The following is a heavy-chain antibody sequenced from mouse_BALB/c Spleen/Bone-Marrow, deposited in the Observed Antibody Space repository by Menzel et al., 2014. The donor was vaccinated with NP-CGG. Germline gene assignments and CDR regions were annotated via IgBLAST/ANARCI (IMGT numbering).Heavy chain of an antibody. D-gene: IGHD1-1*01. V-gene: IGHV2-9*02. CDR2: IGAGGST. J-gene: IGHJ4*01. Sequence: VKLMESGPGLVAPSQSLSITCTVSGISLTSYGVYWVRQPPGKGLEWLGVIGAGGSTNYNSALMSRLSISKDNSKSQVFLKMHSLQTDDTAMYYCARSPTSSWAMDYWGQGTSVTVSS. CDR3: ARSPTSSWAMDY. CDR1: GISLTSYG.